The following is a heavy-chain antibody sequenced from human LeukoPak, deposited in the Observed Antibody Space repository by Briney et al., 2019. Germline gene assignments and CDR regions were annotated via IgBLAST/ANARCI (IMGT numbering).Heavy chain of an antibody. J-gene: IGHJ5*02. D-gene: IGHD6-13*01. CDR2: INPSGGST. CDR3: ARDKEQQLVHISGGNWFDP. CDR1: GYTFTTYG. V-gene: IGHV1-46*01. Sequence: GASVKVSCKTSGYTFTTYGISWVRQAPGQGLEWMGIINPSGGSTSYAQKFQGRVTMTRDTSTSAVYMELSSLRSEDTAVYYCARDKEQQLVHISGGNWFDPWGQGTLVTVSS.